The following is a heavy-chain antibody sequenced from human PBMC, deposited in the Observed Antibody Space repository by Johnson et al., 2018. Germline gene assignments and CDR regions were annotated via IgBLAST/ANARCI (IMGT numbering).Heavy chain of an antibody. Sequence: QVQLQESGPGLVKPSETLSLICTVSGGSLSRYRWSWLRQPPGKGLEWIGYLYNSGSTTYSTTYSPSLKSRVTMYEDPSKNPFSLNLKSVTAAATAGSYCTTSHRESDDAVDVWGRGTMVTVSS. CDR3: TTSHRESDDAVDV. CDR1: GGSLSRYR. D-gene: IGHD2-2*01. CDR2: LYNSGSTTYST. V-gene: IGHV4-59*03. J-gene: IGHJ3*01.